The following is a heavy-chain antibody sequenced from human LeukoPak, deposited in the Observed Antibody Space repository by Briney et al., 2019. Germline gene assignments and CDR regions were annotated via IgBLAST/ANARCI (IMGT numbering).Heavy chain of an antibody. CDR3: ARDHCTRSSCYEDHYYGMDV. CDR2: INPNSGGT. J-gene: IGHJ6*02. D-gene: IGHD2-2*01. V-gene: IGHV1-2*02. Sequence: ASVKVSCKASGYTITGYYMHWVRQAPGQGLEWMGCINPNSGGTEYAQKLQGRVTMTRDTFITTAYMELSRLRSDDTAMYYCARDHCTRSSCYEDHYYGMDVWGQGTTVTVSS. CDR1: GYTITGYY.